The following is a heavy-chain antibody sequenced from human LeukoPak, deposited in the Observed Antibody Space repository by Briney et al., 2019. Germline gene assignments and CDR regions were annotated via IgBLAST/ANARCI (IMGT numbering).Heavy chain of an antibody. J-gene: IGHJ5*02. CDR1: GYTFTGYY. CDR3: ARDGIGHCSGGSCYSDGNWFDP. V-gene: IGHV1-2*02. Sequence: ASVKVSCKASGYTFTGYYMHWVRQAPGQGLEWMGWINPNSGGTNYAQKFQGRVTMTRDTSISTAYMELSRLRSDDTAVYYCARDGIGHCSGGSCYSDGNWFDPWGQGTLVTVSS. D-gene: IGHD2-15*01. CDR2: INPNSGGT.